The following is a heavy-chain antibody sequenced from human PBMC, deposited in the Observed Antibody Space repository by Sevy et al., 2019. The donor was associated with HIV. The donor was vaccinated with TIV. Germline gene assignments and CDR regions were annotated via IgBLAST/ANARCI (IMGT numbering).Heavy chain of an antibody. D-gene: IGHD3-22*01. J-gene: IGHJ4*02. Sequence: GGSLRLSCAASGFTFSTYSMNWVRQAPGKGLEWVANIKQDGNEKYYVDAVKGRFTDYRDNAKNPLYLKMYSLKVEETAVYFCASNTYHYDSNTYYPVYWGQGTRVTVSS. CDR2: IKQDGNEK. CDR3: ASNTYHYDSNTYYPVY. V-gene: IGHV3-7*01. CDR1: GFTFSTYS.